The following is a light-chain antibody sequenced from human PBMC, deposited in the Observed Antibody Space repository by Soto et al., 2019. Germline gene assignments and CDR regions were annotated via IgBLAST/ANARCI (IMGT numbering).Light chain of an antibody. V-gene: IGKV1-5*03. CDR2: KAS. Sequence: DIQMTQSPSILSASVGDIVTITCRASQSIGNWLAWYQQKPGKAPKLLIYKASSLKSEVPSRFSGSGSGTDFTLTISSLQPDDFATYYCQQYDSYVTFGQGTKLEIK. CDR3: QQYDSYVT. CDR1: QSIGNW. J-gene: IGKJ2*01.